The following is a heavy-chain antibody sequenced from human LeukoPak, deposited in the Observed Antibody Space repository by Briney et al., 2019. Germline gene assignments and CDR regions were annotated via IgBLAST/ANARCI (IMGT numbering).Heavy chain of an antibody. CDR3: VRGIRDYYGLDY. CDR2: INPDGTTT. CDR1: EFTFSSYW. V-gene: IGHV3-74*01. J-gene: IGHJ4*02. D-gene: IGHD3-22*01. Sequence: GGSLRLSCAASEFTFSSYWMHWVRQAPGKGLVWVSHINPDGTTTNYADSVKGRFTNSRDNAKNTLYLQMNSLRAEDTAVYYCVRGIRDYYGLDYWGQGTLVTVSS.